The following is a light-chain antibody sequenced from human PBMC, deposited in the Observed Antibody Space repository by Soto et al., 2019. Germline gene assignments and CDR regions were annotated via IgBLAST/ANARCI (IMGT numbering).Light chain of an antibody. V-gene: IGKV3-20*01. Sequence: EIVLTQSPGTLSLSPGQRATLSCRASQSVSRSYLAWYQQKSGQAPRLLIYGASSRATGIPDRFSGSGSGTDFTLTISGMAPEDFAVFYCKQYGGSPPYTLGQGTKLEIK. CDR2: GAS. J-gene: IGKJ2*01. CDR1: QSVSRSY. CDR3: KQYGGSPPYT.